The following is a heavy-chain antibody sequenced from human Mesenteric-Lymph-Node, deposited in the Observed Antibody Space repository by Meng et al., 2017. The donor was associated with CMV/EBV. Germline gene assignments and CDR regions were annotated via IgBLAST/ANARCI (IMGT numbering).Heavy chain of an antibody. CDR1: GYTFTSYD. J-gene: IGHJ5*02. V-gene: IGHV1-8*01. Sequence: SGYTFTSYDINWVRQATGQGLEWMGWMNPNSGNTGYAQKFQGRVTMTRNTSISTAYMELSSLRSEDTAVYYCARGRTTGRTSWSDPWGQGTLVTVSS. CDR2: MNPNSGNT. D-gene: IGHD1-1*01. CDR3: ARGRTTGRTSWSDP.